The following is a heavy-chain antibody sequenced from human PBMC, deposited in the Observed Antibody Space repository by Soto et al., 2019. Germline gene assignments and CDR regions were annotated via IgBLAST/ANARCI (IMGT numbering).Heavy chain of an antibody. V-gene: IGHV1-69*13. CDR1: GGTFSSYA. J-gene: IGHJ4*02. D-gene: IGHD3-22*01. CDR2: IIPIFGTA. Sequence: SVKVSCKASGGTFSSYAISWVRQAPGQGLEWMGGIIPIFGTANYAQKFQGRVTITADESTSTAYMELSSLRSEDTAVYYCASYYYDSSGYQREIDYWGQGTLVTVSS. CDR3: ASYYYDSSGYQREIDY.